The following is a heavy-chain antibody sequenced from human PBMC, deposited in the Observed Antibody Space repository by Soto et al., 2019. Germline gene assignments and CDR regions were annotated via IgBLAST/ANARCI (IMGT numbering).Heavy chain of an antibody. CDR2: IIPIFDTI. V-gene: IGHV1-69*01. CDR3: ASPLRWSGYYIAFDY. D-gene: IGHD3-3*01. J-gene: IGHJ4*02. CDR1: GATFSSFA. Sequence: QVQLLQSGAEVKKPGSSVKVSCKASGATFSSFAFSWVRQAPGQGLEWMGVIIPIFDTIKFAQKFRGRLTLTADESTGTAYMELDRLTSEDTAVYYCASPLRWSGYYIAFDYWGQGTLVIVSS.